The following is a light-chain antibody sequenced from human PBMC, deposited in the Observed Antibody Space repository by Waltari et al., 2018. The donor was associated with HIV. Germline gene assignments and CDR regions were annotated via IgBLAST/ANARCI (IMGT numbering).Light chain of an antibody. CDR1: SSDIGSYS. V-gene: IGLV1-51*01. CDR3: ATWDNSLSIGV. CDR2: DTY. J-gene: IGLJ3*02. Sequence: QSVLTQPPSVSAAPGQTVTISCSGSSSDIGSYSVSWYQPFPGTPPRRLLFDTYKRPSGIPDRFAASKSGTSATLDITGLQTGDEADYYCATWDNSLSIGVFGGGTKLTVL.